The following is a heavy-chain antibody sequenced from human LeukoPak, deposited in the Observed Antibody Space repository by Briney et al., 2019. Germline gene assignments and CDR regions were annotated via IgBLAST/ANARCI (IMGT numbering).Heavy chain of an antibody. V-gene: IGHV3-21*01. J-gene: IGHJ4*02. CDR2: ISSSSSYI. CDR3: ARDTRGGTTVNFDY. Sequence: PGGSLRLSCAASGFTFSSYGMNWVRQAPGKGLEWVSSISSSSSYIYYADSVKGRFTISRDNAKNSLYLQMNSLRAEDTAVYYCARDTRGGTTVNFDYWGQGTLVTVSS. D-gene: IGHD4-17*01. CDR1: GFTFSSYG.